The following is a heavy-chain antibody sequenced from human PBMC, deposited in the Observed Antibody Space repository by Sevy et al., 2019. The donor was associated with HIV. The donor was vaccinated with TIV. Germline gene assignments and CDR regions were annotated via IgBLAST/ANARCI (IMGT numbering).Heavy chain of an antibody. D-gene: IGHD3-9*01. CDR1: GFTFNSHA. V-gene: IGHV3-23*01. CDR2: ISGSGVIT. Sequence: GGSLRLSCAASGFTFNSHAMSWVRQAPGKGLEWVSGISGSGVITHYADSVRGRVTISRDNSKNTLYLQMNSLRAEDTAKYYCAKDVDYDILTGLWNAWGQGTLFTVSS. CDR3: AKDVDYDILTGLWNA. J-gene: IGHJ4*02.